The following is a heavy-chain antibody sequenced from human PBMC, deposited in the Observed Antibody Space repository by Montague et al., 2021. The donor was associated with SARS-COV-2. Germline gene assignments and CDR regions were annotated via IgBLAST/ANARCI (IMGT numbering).Heavy chain of an antibody. D-gene: IGHD1-1*01. V-gene: IGHV4-34*01. CDR2: INYGGST. CDR3: ARGAPGY. Sequence: SETLSLTCAVYGGSFSDYHWTWIHQSPGEGLEWIGQINYGGSTKYNPSLKSRVTISIDTSKSQFSLKLTSVTAADTAVYYCARGAPGYWGQGTLVTVSS. J-gene: IGHJ4*02. CDR1: GGSFSDYH.